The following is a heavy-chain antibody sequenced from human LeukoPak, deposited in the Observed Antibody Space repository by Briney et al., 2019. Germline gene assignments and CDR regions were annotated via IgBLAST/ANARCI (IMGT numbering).Heavy chain of an antibody. CDR1: GFTFSNYW. J-gene: IGHJ3*01. CDR3: ARVPAGVIGMKDAFDV. CDR2: IISDGIKT. Sequence: GRSLRLSCAASGFTFSNYWMHWVRHAPGKGLVWVSRIISDGIKTSYADSVKGRFTISRDNAKNTLNLQMNSLRAEDTAVYYCARVPAGVIGMKDAFDVWGQGTMVTVSS. V-gene: IGHV3-74*01. D-gene: IGHD3-16*02.